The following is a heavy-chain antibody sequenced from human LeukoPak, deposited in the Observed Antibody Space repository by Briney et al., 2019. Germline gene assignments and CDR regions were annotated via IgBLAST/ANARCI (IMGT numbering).Heavy chain of an antibody. V-gene: IGHV4-4*07. Sequence: SETLSLTCTVSGGSITTYFWSWIRQPAGKGLEWIGRIYSSGNTDYSPSLKSRVTMSVDKSKNQFSLKLSSVTAADTAVYYCARDWGYDTTDDFDIWGQGTMVTVSS. CDR3: ARDWGYDTTDDFDI. D-gene: IGHD3-22*01. J-gene: IGHJ3*02. CDR1: GGSITTYF. CDR2: IYSSGNT.